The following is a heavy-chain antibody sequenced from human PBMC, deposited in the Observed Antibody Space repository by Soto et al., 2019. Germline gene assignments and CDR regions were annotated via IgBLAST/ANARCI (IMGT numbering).Heavy chain of an antibody. CDR2: IMPMFGVT. J-gene: IGHJ6*02. Sequence: QVQLVQSGAEVKKPGSSVKVSCRASGGSFKSHTISWVRQAPGQGLEWMGGIMPMFGVTNYARKFQGRLTMTANESTTTAYMEGSSLTSEDTAVYYWAGEGVTASMSMPWMGYHYYGLDVWGQGTTVIVSS. D-gene: IGHD1-26*01. V-gene: IGHV1-69*12. CDR1: GGSFKSHT. CDR3: AGEGVTASMSMPWMGYHYYGLDV.